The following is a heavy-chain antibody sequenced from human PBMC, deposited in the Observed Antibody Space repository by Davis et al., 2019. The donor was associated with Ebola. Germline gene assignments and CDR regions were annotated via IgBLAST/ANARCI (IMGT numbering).Heavy chain of an antibody. Sequence: PGGSLRLSCAASGFTFSSYAMSWVRQAPGKGLEWVSAISGSGGSTYYADSVKGRFTISRDNSKNTLYLQMNSLRAEDTAVYYCATDLIRYFDWLWGYWGQGTLVTVSS. CDR2: ISGSGGST. V-gene: IGHV3-23*01. CDR3: ATDLIRYFDWLWGY. CDR1: GFTFSSYA. D-gene: IGHD3-9*01. J-gene: IGHJ4*02.